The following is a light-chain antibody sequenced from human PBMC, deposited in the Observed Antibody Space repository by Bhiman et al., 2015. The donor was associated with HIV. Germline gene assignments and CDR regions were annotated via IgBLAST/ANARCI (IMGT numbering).Light chain of an antibody. J-gene: IGLJ3*02. CDR1: GSDVGGYNH. Sequence: QSALTQPASVSGSPGQSITISCTGSGSDVGGYNHVSWYQQHPGKAPKLMIYDVSNRPSGVSNRFSGSKSGNTASLTISGLQAEDEADYYCSSYTSSSTGVFGGGTKLTVL. V-gene: IGLV2-14*03. CDR3: SSYTSSSTGV. CDR2: DVS.